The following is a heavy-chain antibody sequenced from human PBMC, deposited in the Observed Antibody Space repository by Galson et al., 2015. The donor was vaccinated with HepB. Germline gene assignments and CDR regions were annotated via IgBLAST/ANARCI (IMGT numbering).Heavy chain of an antibody. J-gene: IGHJ4*02. CDR3: ARELTRQLPLDY. CDR1: GFSVRSYS. V-gene: IGHV3-21*01. D-gene: IGHD2-2*01. CDR2: IQWSGFYI. Sequence: SLRLSCAVSGFSVRSYSMNWVRQAPGKGLEWISSIQWSGFYIYYADSVKGRFTISKDNAKNALYLQMNSLTAEDNAVYYCARELTRQLPLDYWGQGALVTVSS.